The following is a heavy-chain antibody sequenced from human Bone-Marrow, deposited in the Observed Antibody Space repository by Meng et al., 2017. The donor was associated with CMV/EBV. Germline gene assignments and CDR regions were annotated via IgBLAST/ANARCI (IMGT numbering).Heavy chain of an antibody. CDR2: IKQDGSEK. CDR3: ARGIRGVIRYYYYGMDV. V-gene: IGHV3-7*01. D-gene: IGHD3-10*01. Sequence: LSLTCAASGFTFSSYWMSWVRQAPGKGLEWVANIKQDGSEKYYVDSVKGRFTISRDNAKNPLYLQMNSLRAEDTAVYYCARGIRGVIRYYYYGMDVWGQGTTVTVSS. J-gene: IGHJ6*02. CDR1: GFTFSSYW.